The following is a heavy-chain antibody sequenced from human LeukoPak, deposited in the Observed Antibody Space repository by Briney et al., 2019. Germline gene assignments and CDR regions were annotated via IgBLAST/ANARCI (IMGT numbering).Heavy chain of an antibody. D-gene: IGHD3-16*01. V-gene: IGHV4-61*01. Sequence: SETLSLTCAVSGVSINTCCYYWSWIRQPPGKGLEWIGYKYYSGSTRYNSSLRSRLTISLDTSNNQFSLRLSSVTAADTAVYYCVRGRSYVFDFDTWGPGTVDIASS. CDR3: VRGRSYVFDFDT. CDR1: GVSINTCCYY. CDR2: KYYSGST. J-gene: IGHJ4*02.